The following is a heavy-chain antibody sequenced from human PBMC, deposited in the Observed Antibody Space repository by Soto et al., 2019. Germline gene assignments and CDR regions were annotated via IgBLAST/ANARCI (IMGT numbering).Heavy chain of an antibody. D-gene: IGHD4-4*01. V-gene: IGHV3-23*01. CDR1: GFNFSSYA. J-gene: IGHJ4*02. CDR2: ISGSGGRT. CDR3: AKQTRNDYSNYVDY. Sequence: GGSLRLSCAASGFNFSSYAMSWVRQAPGKGLEWVSGISGSGGRTYYADSVKGRFTISRDNSKNTLYLQMNSLRVEDTAVYYCAKQTRNDYSNYVDYWGQGTLVTVSS.